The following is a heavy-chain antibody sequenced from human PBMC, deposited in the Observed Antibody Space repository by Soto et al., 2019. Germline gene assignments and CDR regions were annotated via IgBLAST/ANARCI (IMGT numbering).Heavy chain of an antibody. CDR2: ISAYNGNT. D-gene: IGHD5-12*01. CDR3: ARAGPRGYSGYDFEY. J-gene: IGHJ4*02. Sequence: ASVKVSCKASGYTFTSYGIRWVRQAPGQGLEWMGWISAYNGNTNYAQKLQGRVTMTTDTSTSTAYMELRSLRSDDTAVYYCARAGPRGYSGYDFEYWSQGTLVTVSS. CDR1: GYTFTSYG. V-gene: IGHV1-18*01.